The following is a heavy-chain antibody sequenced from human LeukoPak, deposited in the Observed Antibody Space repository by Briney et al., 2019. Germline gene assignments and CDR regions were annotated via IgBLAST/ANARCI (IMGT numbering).Heavy chain of an antibody. CDR3: ARQGFYEVFDF. D-gene: IGHD5/OR15-5a*01. Sequence: WETLSLTCTVSGGSISSSSYYWGWIRQPPGKGLEWIGNIYYSGSTYYNPSLKSRVTISEDTSKNQFSLKLSSVTAADTAVYYCARQGFYEVFDFWGQGTQVTVSS. J-gene: IGHJ4*02. V-gene: IGHV4-39*01. CDR2: IYYSGST. CDR1: GGSISSSSYY.